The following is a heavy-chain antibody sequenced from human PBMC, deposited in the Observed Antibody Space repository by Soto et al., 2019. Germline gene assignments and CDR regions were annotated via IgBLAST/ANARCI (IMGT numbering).Heavy chain of an antibody. CDR1: GFTFSSYG. CDR3: ARDYCSSTSCYGAGYNWFDP. Sequence: GGSLRLSCAASGFTFSSYGMHWVRQAPGKGLEWVAVIWYDGSNKYYADSVKGRFTISRDNSKNTLYLQMNSLRAEDTAVYYCARDYCSSTSCYGAGYNWFDPWGQGTLVTVSS. J-gene: IGHJ5*02. V-gene: IGHV3-33*01. D-gene: IGHD2-2*01. CDR2: IWYDGSNK.